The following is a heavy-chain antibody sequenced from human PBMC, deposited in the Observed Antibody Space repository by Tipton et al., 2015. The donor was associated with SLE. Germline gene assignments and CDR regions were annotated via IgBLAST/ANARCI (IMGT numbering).Heavy chain of an antibody. D-gene: IGHD2-15*01. CDR1: GGSISSGSYY. CDR2: IYTSGST. V-gene: IGHV4-61*09. J-gene: IGHJ6*02. CDR3: ARDRPGGPAYYYGMDV. Sequence: TLSLTCTVSGGSISSGSYYWSWIRQPAGKGLEWIGHIYTSGSTNYNPSLKSRVTISVDTSKNQFSLKLSSVTAADTAVYYCARDRPGGPAYYYGMDVWGQGTTVTVSS.